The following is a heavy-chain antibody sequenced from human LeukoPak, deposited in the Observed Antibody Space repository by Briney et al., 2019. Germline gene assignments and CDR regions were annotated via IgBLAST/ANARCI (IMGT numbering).Heavy chain of an antibody. V-gene: IGHV4-59*01. CDR1: GGSISSYY. D-gene: IGHD2-15*01. CDR3: ARDPGYCSGGSCYPLFDY. CDR2: IYYSGST. Sequence: SETLSLTCTVSGGSISSYYWSWLRQPPGKGLEWIGYIYYSGSTNYNPSLKSRVTISVDTSKNQFSLKLSSVTAADTAVYYCARDPGYCSGGSCYPLFDYWGQGTLVTVSS. J-gene: IGHJ4*02.